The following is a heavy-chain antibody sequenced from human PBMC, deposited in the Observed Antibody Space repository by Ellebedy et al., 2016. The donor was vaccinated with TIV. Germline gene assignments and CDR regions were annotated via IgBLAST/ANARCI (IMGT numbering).Heavy chain of an antibody. V-gene: IGHV2-5*02. D-gene: IGHD1-1*01. J-gene: IGHJ4*02. Sequence: SGPTLVKPTQTLTLTCTFSGFSLSTTGAGLAWIRQPPGTALEWPALIYWDNDKLYSPSMKGRLTINKDTSKNQVVLTLSNVDPLDTATYYCAHRPLGTSFNYFDQWGQGTLVTVSS. CDR2: IYWDNDK. CDR3: AHRPLGTSFNYFDQ. CDR1: GFSLSTTGAG.